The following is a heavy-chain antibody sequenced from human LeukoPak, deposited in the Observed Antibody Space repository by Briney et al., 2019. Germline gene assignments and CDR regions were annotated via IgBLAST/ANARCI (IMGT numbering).Heavy chain of an antibody. D-gene: IGHD2-8*01. CDR3: ASQSDFVLMVYAQGNAFDI. V-gene: IGHV4-59*12. J-gene: IGHJ3*02. CDR1: GGSISSYY. CDR2: IYYSGST. Sequence: SETLSLTCTVSGGSISSYYWSWIRQPPGKGLDWIGSIYYSGSTYYNPSLKSRVTISVDTSKNQFSLKLSSVTAADTAVYYCASQSDFVLMVYAQGNAFDIWGQGTMVTVSS.